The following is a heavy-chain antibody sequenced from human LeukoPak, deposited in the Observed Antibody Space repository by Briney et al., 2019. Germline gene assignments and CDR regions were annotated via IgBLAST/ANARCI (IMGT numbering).Heavy chain of an antibody. CDR2: ISSDGTNK. D-gene: IGHD2-15*01. CDR3: VSSLGYCSGGYCYGLRWDLDY. J-gene: IGHJ4*02. Sequence: GRSLRLSCAASGFTFSSYTMHWVRQAPGKGLEWVAVISSDGTNKYYADSVQGRFTISRDNSKNTVYLQMNSLRAEDTAVYYCVSSLGYCSGGYCYGLRWDLDYWGQGTLVTVSS. V-gene: IGHV3-30-3*01. CDR1: GFTFSSYT.